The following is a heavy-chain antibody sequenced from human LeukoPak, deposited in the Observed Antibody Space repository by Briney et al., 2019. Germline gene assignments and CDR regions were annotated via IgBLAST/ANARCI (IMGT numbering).Heavy chain of an antibody. J-gene: IGHJ4*02. CDR1: GGSLSSTSHY. Sequence: PSETLSLTCTVSGGSLSSTSHYWAWIRQPPGTGLEWVGSVYYSGSTYYNPSLKSRVTVSIDMSKNQFSLKLSSVTAADTAVYYCASGNYDFWSGYSNGYYFDYWGQGTLVTVSS. D-gene: IGHD3-3*01. V-gene: IGHV4-39*07. CDR2: VYYSGST. CDR3: ASGNYDFWSGYSNGYYFDY.